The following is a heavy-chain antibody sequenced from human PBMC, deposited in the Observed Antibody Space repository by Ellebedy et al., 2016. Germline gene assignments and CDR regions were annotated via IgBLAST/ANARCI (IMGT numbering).Heavy chain of an antibody. Sequence: SETLSLTXTVSGASISSYSWSWIRQPPGKGLEWIGYIYYSGSTNYNPSLKSRVTISVDTSKNQFSLKLSSVTAADTAVYYCARDRVAVAAGGYYYYYMDVWGKGTTVTVSS. CDR1: GASISSYS. CDR2: IYYSGST. D-gene: IGHD6-19*01. V-gene: IGHV4-59*01. CDR3: ARDRVAVAAGGYYYYYMDV. J-gene: IGHJ6*03.